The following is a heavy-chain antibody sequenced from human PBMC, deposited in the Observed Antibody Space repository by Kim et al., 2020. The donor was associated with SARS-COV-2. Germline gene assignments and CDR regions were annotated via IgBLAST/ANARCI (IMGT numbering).Heavy chain of an antibody. J-gene: IGHJ3*02. V-gene: IGHV1-2*02. Sequence: ASVKVSCKASGYTFTGYYMHWVRQAPGQGLEWMGWINPNSGGTNYAQKFQGRVTMTRDTSISTAYMELSRLRSDDTAVYYCARATDYDILTGYSDDAFDIWGQGTMVTVSS. CDR1: GYTFTGYY. CDR3: ARATDYDILTGYSDDAFDI. D-gene: IGHD3-9*01. CDR2: INPNSGGT.